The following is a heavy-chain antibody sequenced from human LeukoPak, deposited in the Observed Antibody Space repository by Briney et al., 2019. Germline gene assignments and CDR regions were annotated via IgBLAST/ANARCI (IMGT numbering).Heavy chain of an antibody. V-gene: IGHV3-48*03. J-gene: IGHJ5*02. CDR1: GFTFSSYE. CDR3: ARLSRIAAAGIDP. D-gene: IGHD6-13*01. Sequence: PGGSLRLSCAASGFTFSSYEMNWVRQAPGKGLEWVSYISSSGSTIYYADSVKGRFTISRDNAKNSLYLQMNSLRAEDTAVYYCARLSRIAAAGIDPWGQGTLVTVSS. CDR2: ISSSGSTI.